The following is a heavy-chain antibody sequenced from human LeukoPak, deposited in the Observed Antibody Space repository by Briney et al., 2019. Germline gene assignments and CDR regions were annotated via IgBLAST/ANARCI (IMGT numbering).Heavy chain of an antibody. CDR1: GFTFSSYG. CDR2: ISYDGSNK. V-gene: IGHV3-30*18. D-gene: IGHD3-9*01. CDR3: AKDHEDILTGYYTPDY. Sequence: GGSLRLSCAASGFTFSSYGMHWVRQAPGKGLEWVAVISYDGSNKYYADSVKGRFTISRDNSKNTLYLQMNSLRAEDTAVYYCAKDHEDILTGYYTPDYWGQGTLVTISS. J-gene: IGHJ4*02.